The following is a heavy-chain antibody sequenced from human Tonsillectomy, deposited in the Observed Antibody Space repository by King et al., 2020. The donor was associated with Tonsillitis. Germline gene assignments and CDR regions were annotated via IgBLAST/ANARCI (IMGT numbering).Heavy chain of an antibody. CDR1: GGSLSSYY. Sequence: VQLQESGPGLVKPSETLSLTCTVSGGSLSSYYWSWVRQPPGKGLEWIGYISYSGSTNYNPSLKSRVTISVDTSKNQFSLNLSSVTAADTALYYCARGAEYFQHWGQGTLVTVSS. CDR3: ARGAEYFQH. J-gene: IGHJ1*01. V-gene: IGHV4-59*01. CDR2: ISYSGST.